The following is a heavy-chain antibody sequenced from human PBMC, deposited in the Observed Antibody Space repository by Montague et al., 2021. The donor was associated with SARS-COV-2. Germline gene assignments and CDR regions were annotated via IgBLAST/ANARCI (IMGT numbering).Heavy chain of an antibody. J-gene: IGHJ6*02. V-gene: IGHV3-48*03. Sequence: RSLSLAASGSIFSSYEMNWVRQAPGKGLEWISYISSSGGGSTKHYTDSVKGRFTISRDNAKNSLYLQMNSLRVEDTAIYYCARDRDWDDWCGMDVWGQGTTVAVSS. CDR2: ISSSGGGSTK. CDR3: ARDRDWDDWCGMDV. D-gene: IGHD2-21*01. CDR1: GSIFSSYE.